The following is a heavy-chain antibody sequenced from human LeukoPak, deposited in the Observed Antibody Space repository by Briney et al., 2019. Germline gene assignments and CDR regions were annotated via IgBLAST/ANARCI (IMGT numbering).Heavy chain of an antibody. Sequence: SETLSLTCAVYGGSFSGYYWSWIRQPPGKGLEWIGEINHSGSTNYNPSLKSQVTISVDTSKNQFSLKLSSVTAADTAVYYCARGGPFSPHSSGWYGGRYFDYWGQGTLVTVSS. CDR2: INHSGST. V-gene: IGHV4-34*01. CDR3: ARGGPFSPHSSGWYGGRYFDY. D-gene: IGHD6-19*01. J-gene: IGHJ4*02. CDR1: GGSFSGYY.